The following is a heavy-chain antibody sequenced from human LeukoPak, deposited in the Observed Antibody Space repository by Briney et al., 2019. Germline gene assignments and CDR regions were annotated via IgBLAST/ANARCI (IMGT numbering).Heavy chain of an antibody. CDR2: INPSGGST. J-gene: IGHJ4*02. V-gene: IGHV1-46*01. Sequence: GASVKVSCKASGYTFTSYYMHWVRQAPGQGLEWMGIINPSGGSTSYAQKFQGRVTMTRDTSTSTVYMELSSVTAADTAVYYCARVRYSDVLTGYYGDGYFDYWGQGTLVTVSS. CDR3: ARVRYSDVLTGYYGDGYFDY. D-gene: IGHD3-9*01. CDR1: GYTFTSYY.